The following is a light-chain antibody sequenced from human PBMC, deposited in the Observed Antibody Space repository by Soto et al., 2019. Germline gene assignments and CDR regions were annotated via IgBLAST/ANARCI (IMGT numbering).Light chain of an antibody. J-gene: IGLJ2*01. Sequence: QSALTQPASVSGSPGQSITISCTGTSSDVDAYNYVSWYQQHPGKAPKRMIFEVSDRPSGVSNRFSGSKSGNTASLTISGLQAEDEADYYCSSYTSSNTLVFGGGTKLTVL. V-gene: IGLV2-14*01. CDR3: SSYTSSNTLV. CDR1: SSDVDAYNY. CDR2: EVS.